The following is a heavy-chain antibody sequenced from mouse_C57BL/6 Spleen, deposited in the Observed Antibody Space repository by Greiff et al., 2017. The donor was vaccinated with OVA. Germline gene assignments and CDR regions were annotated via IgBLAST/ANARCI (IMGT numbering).Heavy chain of an antibody. CDR1: GYSITSGYD. CDR2: ISYSGST. J-gene: IGHJ4*01. D-gene: IGHD2-3*01. V-gene: IGHV3-1*01. CDR3: AREDGYYAMDY. Sequence: DVKLQESGPGMVKPSQSLSLTCTVTGYSITSGYDWHWIRHFPGNKLEWMGYISYSGSTNYNPSLKSRISITHDTSKNHFFLKLNSVTTEDTATYYCAREDGYYAMDYWGQGTSVTVSS.